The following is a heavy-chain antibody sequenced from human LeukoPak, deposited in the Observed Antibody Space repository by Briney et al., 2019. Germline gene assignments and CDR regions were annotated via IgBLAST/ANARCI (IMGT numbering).Heavy chain of an antibody. Sequence: ASVKLSCTASGYTFTGYYMHWVRQAPGPGLEWMGWITPNSGGTNYAQKFQGRVTMTSDTSISTAYMELSRLRSNDTAVYYCARVYRWLHPNDAFDIWGQGTMVTVSS. CDR1: GYTFTGYY. CDR3: ARVYRWLHPNDAFDI. D-gene: IGHD5-12*01. J-gene: IGHJ3*02. CDR2: ITPNSGGT. V-gene: IGHV1-2*02.